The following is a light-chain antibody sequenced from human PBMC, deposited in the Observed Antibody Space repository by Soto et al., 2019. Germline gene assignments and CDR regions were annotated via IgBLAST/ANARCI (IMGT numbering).Light chain of an antibody. CDR1: QSISSW. CDR2: DAS. J-gene: IGKJ5*01. CDR3: QQSYSTPPGIT. V-gene: IGKV1-5*01. Sequence: DIQMTQSPSTLSASVGDRVTITCRASQSISSWLAWYQQTPGKAPKLLIYDASSLQSGVPSRFSGSGSGTDFTLTISCLQSEDFATYYCQQSYSTPPGITFGQGTRLEIK.